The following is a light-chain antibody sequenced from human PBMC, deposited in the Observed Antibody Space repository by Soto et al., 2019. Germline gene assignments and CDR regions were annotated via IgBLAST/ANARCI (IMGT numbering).Light chain of an antibody. V-gene: IGKV1-17*03. Sequence: DIQMTQSPSALSASVGDRVTITCRSSQAISNYLAWFQQKPGQAPKRLIYAAPTLESGVPSRFSGSGSGTEFSLTISSXQPEDFATYFCLQHKSYQWTFGQGTKVDIK. CDR2: AAP. CDR3: LQHKSYQWT. J-gene: IGKJ1*01. CDR1: QAISNY.